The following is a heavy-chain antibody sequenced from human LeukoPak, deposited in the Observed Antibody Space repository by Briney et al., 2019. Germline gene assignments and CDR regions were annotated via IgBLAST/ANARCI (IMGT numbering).Heavy chain of an antibody. CDR3: AKDLGPRGVGATPQY. Sequence: GGSLRLSCAASGFTFSSYEMNWVRQAPGKGLEWVSYISSSGSTIYYADSVKGRFTISRDSSKNSLSLQMNSLRTEDTGFYYCAKDLGPRGVGATPQYWGQGTVVIVSS. CDR1: GFTFSSYE. J-gene: IGHJ4*02. D-gene: IGHD1-26*01. V-gene: IGHV3-48*03. CDR2: ISSSGSTI.